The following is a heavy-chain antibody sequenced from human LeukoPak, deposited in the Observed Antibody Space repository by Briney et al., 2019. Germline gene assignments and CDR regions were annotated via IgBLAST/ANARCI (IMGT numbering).Heavy chain of an antibody. Sequence: PSETLSLTCTVSGGSISSYYWSWIRQPPGKGLEWIGYIYYSGSTNYNPSLKSRVTISVDTSKNQFSLKLSSVTAADTAVYYCARGFPTPDAFDIWGQGTMVTVSS. V-gene: IGHV4-59*01. J-gene: IGHJ3*02. CDR2: IYYSGST. CDR1: GGSISSYY. CDR3: ARGFPTPDAFDI. D-gene: IGHD2-21*01.